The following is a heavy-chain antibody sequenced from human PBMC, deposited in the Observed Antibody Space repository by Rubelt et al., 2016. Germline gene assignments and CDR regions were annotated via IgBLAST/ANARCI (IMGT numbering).Heavy chain of an antibody. J-gene: IGHJ4*02. CDR2: IYYSGST. CDR3: ARRGIAARPETYYFDY. Sequence: GSIYYSGSTYYNPSLKSRVTISVDTSKNQFSLKLSSVTAADTAVYYCARRGIAARPETYYFDYWGQGTLVTVSS. D-gene: IGHD6-6*01. V-gene: IGHV4-39*01.